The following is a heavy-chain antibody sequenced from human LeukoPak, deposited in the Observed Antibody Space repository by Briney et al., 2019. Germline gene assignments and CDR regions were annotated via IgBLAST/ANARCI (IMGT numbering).Heavy chain of an antibody. J-gene: IGHJ6*03. CDR3: ARVTATPLYYYYMDV. CDR2: IYPGDSDT. D-gene: IGHD1-14*01. CDR1: GYSFTSYW. Sequence: GESLKISCKGSGYSFTSYWIGWVRQMPGKGLEWMGIIYPGDSDTRYSPSFQGQVTISADKSTSTAYLQWSSLKASDTAMYYCARVTATPLYYYYMDVWGKGTTVTVSS. V-gene: IGHV5-51*01.